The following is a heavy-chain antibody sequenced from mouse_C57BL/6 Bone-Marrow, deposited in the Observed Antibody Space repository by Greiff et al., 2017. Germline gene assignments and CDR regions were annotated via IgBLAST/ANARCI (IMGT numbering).Heavy chain of an antibody. CDR1: GYTFTSYW. J-gene: IGHJ1*03. Sequence: QVPLQQPGAELVKPGASVKLSCKASGYTFTSYWMPWVKQRPGQGLEWIGMIHPHSGSTYYNEKFKSQATLTVDNSSSTAYMQLSSLTSEDSAVYYCARSAYYYGSSYWWYFDVWGTGTTVTVSS. V-gene: IGHV1-64*01. CDR2: IHPHSGST. D-gene: IGHD1-1*01. CDR3: ARSAYYYGSSYWWYFDV.